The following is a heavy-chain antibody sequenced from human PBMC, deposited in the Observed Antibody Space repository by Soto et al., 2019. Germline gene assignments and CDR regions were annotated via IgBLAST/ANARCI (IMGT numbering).Heavy chain of an antibody. V-gene: IGHV3-30-3*01. CDR1: GFTFSSYA. Sequence: GGSLRLSCAASGFTFSSYAMHWVRQAPGKGLEWVAVISYDGSNKYYADSVKGRFTISRDNSKNTLYLQMNSLRAEDTAAYYCEVVPSSDPCYWGQGTLVTVSP. J-gene: IGHJ4*02. CDR2: ISYDGSNK. CDR3: EVVPSSDPCY. D-gene: IGHD2-15*01.